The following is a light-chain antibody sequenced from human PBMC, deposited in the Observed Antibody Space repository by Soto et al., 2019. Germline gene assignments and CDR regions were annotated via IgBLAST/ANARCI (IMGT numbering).Light chain of an antibody. Sequence: DIPMTQSPSSQSASVGDRVTITCRASQSINSYLNWYQQKPGKAPKLLIYAASSLQSGVPSRVSGSGSETDGTLTITSLQPDDFATYYCQQSFSTPRTFGQGTKVEI. CDR1: QSINSY. V-gene: IGKV1-39*01. CDR2: AAS. J-gene: IGKJ1*01. CDR3: QQSFSTPRT.